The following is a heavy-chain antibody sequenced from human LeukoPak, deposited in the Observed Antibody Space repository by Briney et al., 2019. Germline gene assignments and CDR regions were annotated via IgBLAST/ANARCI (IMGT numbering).Heavy chain of an antibody. Sequence: SETLSLTCTVSGDSISSYYWSWIRQPPGKGLEWIAYGQDSGRTNYNPSLKSRVTISVDTPKNQFSLKLNSVTAADTALYYCARSISGTRSKFDYWGQGTLVTVSS. CDR3: ARSISGTRSKFDY. D-gene: IGHD1/OR15-1a*01. J-gene: IGHJ4*02. V-gene: IGHV4-59*08. CDR1: GDSISSYY. CDR2: GQDSGRT.